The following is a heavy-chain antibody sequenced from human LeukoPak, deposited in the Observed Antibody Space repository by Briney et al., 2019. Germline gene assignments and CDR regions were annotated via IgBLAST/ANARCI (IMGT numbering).Heavy chain of an antibody. CDR3: ARDSHVDTAIEN. CDR2: ISGSGGST. V-gene: IGHV3-23*01. Sequence: PGGSLRLSCAASGFTFSSYGMSWVRQAPGKGLEWVSAISGSGGSTYYADSVKGRFTISRDNSKNTLYLQMNSLRAEDTAVYYCARDSHVDTAIENWGQGTLVTVSS. CDR1: GFTFSSYG. D-gene: IGHD5-18*01. J-gene: IGHJ4*02.